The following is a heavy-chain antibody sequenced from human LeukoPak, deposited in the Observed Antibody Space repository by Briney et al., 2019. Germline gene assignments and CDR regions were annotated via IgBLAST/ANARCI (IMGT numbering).Heavy chain of an antibody. CDR2: IWYDGSNK. D-gene: IGHD3-10*01. Sequence: PGRSLRLSCTASGFTFGNYAMSWVRQAPGKGLEWVAVIWYDGSNKYYADSVKGRFTISRDNSKNTLYLQMNSLRAEDTAVYYCATDRAKFFGDYWGQGTLVTVSS. J-gene: IGHJ4*02. CDR1: GFTFGNYA. V-gene: IGHV3-33*01. CDR3: ATDRAKFFGDY.